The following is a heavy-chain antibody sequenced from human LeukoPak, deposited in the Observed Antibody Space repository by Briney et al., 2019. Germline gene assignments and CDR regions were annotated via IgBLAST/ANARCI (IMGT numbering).Heavy chain of an antibody. CDR1: GYTFTSYG. CDR2: ISAYNGNT. D-gene: IGHD4-17*01. CDR3: ARLTSTTSYMAV. V-gene: IGHV1-18*01. Sequence: ASVKVSCKASGYTFTSYGISWVRQAPGQGLEWMGWISAYNGNTNYAQKLQGRVTITTDTSTSTAYMELRSLRSDDTAVYYCARLTSTTSYMAVWGKGTPVTVSS. J-gene: IGHJ6*03.